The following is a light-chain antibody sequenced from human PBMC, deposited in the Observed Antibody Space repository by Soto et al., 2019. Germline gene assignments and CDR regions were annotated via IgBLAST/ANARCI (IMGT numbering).Light chain of an antibody. CDR3: RKYNTWLPHT. CDR2: GAS. J-gene: IGKJ2*01. V-gene: IGKV3D-15*01. Sequence: EIVMTQSPATLSVSPGERATLSCRASQSVSSNLAWYQQKPGQAPRLLIYGASTRATGIPARFSGSGSGTELPLTISSLQFEDFAVYYCRKYNTWLPHTFGRGPSWRSN. CDR1: QSVSSN.